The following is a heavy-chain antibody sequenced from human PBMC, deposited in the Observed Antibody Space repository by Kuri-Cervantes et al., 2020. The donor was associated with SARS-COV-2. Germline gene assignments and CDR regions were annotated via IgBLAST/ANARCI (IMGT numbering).Heavy chain of an antibody. J-gene: IGHJ5*02. Sequence: GSLRLSCAVSGYSISSVYYWGWIRQPPGKGLEWIGSIYHSGSTYYNPSLKSRVTISVDTSKNQFSLKLSSVTAADTAVYYCARWAEYYDFWSCYYSDYNWFDPWGQGTLVTVSS. D-gene: IGHD3-3*01. CDR3: ARWAEYYDFWSCYYSDYNWFDP. CDR1: GYSISSVYY. V-gene: IGHV4-38-2*01. CDR2: IYHSGST.